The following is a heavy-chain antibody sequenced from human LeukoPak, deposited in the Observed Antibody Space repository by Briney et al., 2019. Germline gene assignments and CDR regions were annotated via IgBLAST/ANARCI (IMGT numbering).Heavy chain of an antibody. CDR1: GGSISSHY. V-gene: IGHV4-59*11. Sequence: SETLSLTCTVSGGSISSHYWSWIRQPPGKGLEWIGYIYYSGSTNYNPSLKSRVTISVDTSKNQFSLKLSSVTAADTAVYYCARGYGSSTSCYKYYMDVWGRGTTVTVSS. J-gene: IGHJ6*03. CDR3: ARGYGSSTSCYKYYMDV. CDR2: IYYSGST. D-gene: IGHD2-2*02.